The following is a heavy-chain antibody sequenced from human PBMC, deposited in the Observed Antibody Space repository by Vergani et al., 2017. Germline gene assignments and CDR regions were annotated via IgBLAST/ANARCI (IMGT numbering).Heavy chain of an antibody. D-gene: IGHD6-19*01. CDR3: AKSGRLGSGWPNPFDY. J-gene: IGHJ4*02. V-gene: IGHV3-23*01. CDR2: INTNGDYT. CDR1: GFSFTTYA. Sequence: EVQLLESGGDLVQPGGSLRLSCAASGFSFTTYAMSWVRQAPGKGLEWVSTINTNGDYTRYGDSVKGRFTISRDNSKNTLYLQMNSLRAEDTAIYYCAKSGRLGSGWPNPFDYWGQGTLVTVSS.